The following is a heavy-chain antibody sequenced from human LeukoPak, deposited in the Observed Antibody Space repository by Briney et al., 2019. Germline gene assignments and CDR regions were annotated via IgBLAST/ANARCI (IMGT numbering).Heavy chain of an antibody. CDR3: ARFGLTDAFDI. CDR1: GFTFSSNS. V-gene: IGHV3-21*01. Sequence: PGGSLRLSCAASGFTFSSNSMNWVRQAPGKGLEWVSSISSSSSYIYYADSVKGRFTISRDNAKNSLYLQMNSLRAEDTAVYYCARFGLTDAFDIWGQGTMVTVSS. CDR2: ISSSSSYI. J-gene: IGHJ3*02. D-gene: IGHD3-10*01.